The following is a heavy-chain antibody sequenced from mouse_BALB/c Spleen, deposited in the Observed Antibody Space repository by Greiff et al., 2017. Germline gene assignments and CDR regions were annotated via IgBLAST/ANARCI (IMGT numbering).Heavy chain of an antibody. CDR3: ARSYYGNYEYFDV. J-gene: IGHJ1*01. V-gene: IGHV1-4*01. CDR1: GYTFTSYT. D-gene: IGHD2-10*01. CDR2: INPSSGYT. Sequence: QVQLKESGAELARPGASVKMSCKASGYTFTSYTMHWVKQRPGQGLEWIGYINPSSGYTNYNQKFKDKATLTADKSSSTAYMQLSSLTSEDSAVYYCARSYYGNYEYFDVWGAGTTVTVSS.